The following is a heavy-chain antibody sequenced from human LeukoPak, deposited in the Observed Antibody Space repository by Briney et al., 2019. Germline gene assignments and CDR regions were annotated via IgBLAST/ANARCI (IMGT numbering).Heavy chain of an antibody. Sequence: SETLSLTCTVSGVSISSHYWTWIRQPPGKGLEWLGFISNSGSTKYNPSLKSRVTISLDTSNNQFSLKLTSVTAADTAVYYCARESGGQSIDSWGQGTLVTVSS. D-gene: IGHD2-15*01. V-gene: IGHV4-4*08. J-gene: IGHJ4*02. CDR2: ISNSGST. CDR3: ARESGGQSIDS. CDR1: GVSISSHY.